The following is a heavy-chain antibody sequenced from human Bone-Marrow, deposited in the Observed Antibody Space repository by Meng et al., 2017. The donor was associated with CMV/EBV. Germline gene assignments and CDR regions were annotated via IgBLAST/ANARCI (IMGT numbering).Heavy chain of an antibody. CDR2: IYTSGST. D-gene: IGHD3-16*01. Sequence: SETLSLTCTVSGGSISSYYWSWIRQPAGKGLEWIGRIYTSGSTNYNPSLKSRVTISVDTSKNQFSLKLSSVTAADTAVYYCARGPPRYIWGTYGMDVWGQGTTVTVSS. CDR3: ARGPPRYIWGTYGMDV. V-gene: IGHV4-4*07. J-gene: IGHJ6*02. CDR1: GGSISSYY.